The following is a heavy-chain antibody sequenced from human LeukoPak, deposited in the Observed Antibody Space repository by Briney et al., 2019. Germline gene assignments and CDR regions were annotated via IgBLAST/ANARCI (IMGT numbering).Heavy chain of an antibody. CDR1: GYTFTSYY. CDR3: ARGTPLGATGESFDY. J-gene: IGHJ4*02. Sequence: ASVKVSCKASGYTFTSYYMHWVRQAPGQGLEWMGIANPSGGSTSYAQKFQGRVTMTRDMSTSTVYMELSSLRSEDTAVYYCARGTPLGATGESFDYWGQGTLVTVSS. V-gene: IGHV1-46*01. D-gene: IGHD1-26*01. CDR2: ANPSGGST.